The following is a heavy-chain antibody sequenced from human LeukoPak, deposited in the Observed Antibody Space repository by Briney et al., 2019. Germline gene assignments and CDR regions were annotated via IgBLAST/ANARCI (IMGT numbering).Heavy chain of an antibody. D-gene: IGHD6-6*01. CDR1: GGSISSYY. CDR3: ARGSQGGYSSSSLDY. J-gene: IGHJ4*02. CDR2: IYYSGSS. Sequence: PSETLSLTCTVSGGSISSYYWSWIRQPPGKGLEWIGNIYYSGSSSYNPSLKSRVTISVDTSKNQFSLQLSSVTAADTAVYYCARGSQGGYSSSSLDYWGQGTLVTVSS. V-gene: IGHV4-59*01.